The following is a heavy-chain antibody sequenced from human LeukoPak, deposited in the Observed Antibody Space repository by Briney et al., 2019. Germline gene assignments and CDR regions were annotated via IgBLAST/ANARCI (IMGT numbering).Heavy chain of an antibody. CDR2: IYTSGST. J-gene: IGHJ4*02. CDR3: AKTPRLLYSYGYGVDY. CDR1: GGSISSYY. V-gene: IGHV4-4*07. D-gene: IGHD5-18*01. Sequence: SETLSLTCTVSGGSISSYYWSWIRQPAGKGLEWIGRIYTSGSTNYNPSLKSRVTMSVDTSKNQFSLELSSVTAADTAVYYCAKTPRLLYSYGYGVDYWGQGTLVTVSS.